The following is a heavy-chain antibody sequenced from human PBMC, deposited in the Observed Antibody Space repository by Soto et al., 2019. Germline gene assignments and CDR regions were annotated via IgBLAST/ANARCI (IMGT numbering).Heavy chain of an antibody. D-gene: IGHD3-22*01. CDR1: GGSISSDDYY. CDR2: IYHSGST. J-gene: IGHJ4*02. Sequence: SETLSLTCTVSGGSISSDDYYWSWLRQPPGKGLEWIGYIYHSGSTYYKPSLKSRVTISVDTSKNQFSLKLNSVTAADTAVYYCARESNYYNSRVIDSWAQGTLVTVYS. V-gene: IGHV4-30-4*01. CDR3: ARESNYYNSRVIDS.